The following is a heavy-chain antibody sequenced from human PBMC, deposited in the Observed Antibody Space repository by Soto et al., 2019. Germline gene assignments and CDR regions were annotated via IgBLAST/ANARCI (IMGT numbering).Heavy chain of an antibody. Sequence: GSLRLSCAASGFTFGAYAMSWVRQAPGKGLEWVSGISGVGGTTYYADSAKGRFTISRDNSKNTLYLQMTSLRAEDTAVYYCAKDRKSARAYYFDYWGQGALVTVSS. CDR3: AKDRKSARAYYFDY. J-gene: IGHJ4*02. CDR1: GFTFGAYA. D-gene: IGHD2-21*01. V-gene: IGHV3-23*01. CDR2: ISGVGGTT.